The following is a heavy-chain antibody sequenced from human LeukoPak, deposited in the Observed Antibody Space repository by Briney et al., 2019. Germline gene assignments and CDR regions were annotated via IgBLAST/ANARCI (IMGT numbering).Heavy chain of an antibody. V-gene: IGHV4-4*07. J-gene: IGHJ5*02. D-gene: IGHD3-10*01. CDR1: GGSISSYY. Sequence: SETLPLTCTVSGGSISSYYWSWIRQPAGKGLEWIGRIYTSGSTNYNPSLKSRVTMSVDTSKNQFSLKLSSVTAADTAVYYCARDVILPRFARWFDPWGQGTLVTVSS. CDR2: IYTSGST. CDR3: ARDVILPRFARWFDP.